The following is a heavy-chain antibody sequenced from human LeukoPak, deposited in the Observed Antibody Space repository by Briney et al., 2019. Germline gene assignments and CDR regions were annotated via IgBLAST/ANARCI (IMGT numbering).Heavy chain of an antibody. CDR3: AKDLLLRQFVLDF. CDR2: TLYDGSSQ. J-gene: IGHJ4*02. V-gene: IGHV3-30*02. CDR1: GFTFTGYG. D-gene: IGHD5-24*01. Sequence: GGSLRLSCAASGFTFTGYGMHWVRQAPGRGLEWVAFTLYDGSSQYYPDSLRGRLTISRDNSKNTLFLQMNNLTHDDTAVYYCAKDLLLRQFVLDFWGQGTPVTVSS.